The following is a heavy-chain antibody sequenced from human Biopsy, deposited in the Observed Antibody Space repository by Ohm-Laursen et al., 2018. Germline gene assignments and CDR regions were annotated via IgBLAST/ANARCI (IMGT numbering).Heavy chain of an antibody. CDR1: GFTFNVYS. D-gene: IGHD3-10*01. J-gene: IGHJ6*02. Sequence: SLRLSCAASGFTFNVYSIVWVRQAPGKGLEWVSSITSRTSSTYYADSVKGRVTISRDNANNSVSLQMNNLRVDDTAVYYCARWYGDLFYYYNGMDVWGQGITVTVSS. CDR2: ITSRTSST. CDR3: ARWYGDLFYYYNGMDV. V-gene: IGHV3-21*01.